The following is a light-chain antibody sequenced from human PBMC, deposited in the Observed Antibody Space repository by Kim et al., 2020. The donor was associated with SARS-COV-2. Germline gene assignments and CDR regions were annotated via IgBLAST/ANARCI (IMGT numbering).Light chain of an antibody. CDR1: RRTIRYYT. J-gene: IGLJ1*01. CDR2: SND. Sequence: GDSVTSYCSGGRRTIRYYTVNGYQQVPPTAPKLLVYSNDERPSGVPDRFSGSRSGTSASLAISGLQSEDEADYYCAAWDDSLNGYVFGSGTKVTVL. CDR3: AAWDDSLNGYV. V-gene: IGLV1-44*01.